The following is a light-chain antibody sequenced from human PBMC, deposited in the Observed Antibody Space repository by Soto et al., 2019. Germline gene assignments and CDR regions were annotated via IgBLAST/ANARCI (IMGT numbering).Light chain of an antibody. V-gene: IGKV3-20*01. CDR1: QSVASSY. J-gene: IGKJ3*01. CDR2: GAS. Sequence: PGQRATLSCRASQSVASSYLTWYQQKPGRAPRLLIYGASSRASGIPDRFSGSGSGTDYTLTINRLEPEDFAAYYCQQYDSSFFTFGPGTKVEIK. CDR3: QQYDSSFFT.